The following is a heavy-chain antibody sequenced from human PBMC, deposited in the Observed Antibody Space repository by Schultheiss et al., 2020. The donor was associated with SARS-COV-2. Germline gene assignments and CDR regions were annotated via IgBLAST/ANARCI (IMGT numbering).Heavy chain of an antibody. Sequence: SETLSLTCTVSGGSISSGAYYWSWIRQPPGKGLEWIGSIYYSGSTYYNPSLKSRVTISVDTSKNQFSLKLSSVTAADTAVYYCARRRYDSSGLYAFDIWGQGTMVTVSS. CDR1: GGSISSGAYY. V-gene: IGHV4-39*01. CDR2: IYYSGST. D-gene: IGHD3-22*01. CDR3: ARRRYDSSGLYAFDI. J-gene: IGHJ3*02.